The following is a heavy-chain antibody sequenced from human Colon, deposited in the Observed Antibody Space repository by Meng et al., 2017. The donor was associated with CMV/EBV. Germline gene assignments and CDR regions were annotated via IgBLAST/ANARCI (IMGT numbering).Heavy chain of an antibody. CDR2: ISYDGSNK. V-gene: IGHV3-30-3*01. J-gene: IGHJ6*02. CDR3: ARDHGGYCSSTSCYTDYGMDV. CDR1: GFIVSGHH. D-gene: IGHD2-2*02. Sequence: GGSLRLSCAASGFIVSGHHMHWVRQAPGKGLEWVAVISYDGSNKYYADSVKGRFTISRDNSKNTLYLQMNSLRAEDTAVYYCARDHGGYCSSTSCYTDYGMDVWGQGTTVTVSS.